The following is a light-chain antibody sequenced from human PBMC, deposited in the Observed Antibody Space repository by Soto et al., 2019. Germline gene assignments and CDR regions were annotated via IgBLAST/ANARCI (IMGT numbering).Light chain of an antibody. V-gene: IGKV3-11*01. CDR2: GAS. CDR3: QQYSDLPMT. Sequence: EIVLTQSPATLSLSPGERATLSCRASQSVTSYLAWYQQKPGQAPRLLIYGASTRATGIPARFSGSASGTDFTLTISRLEPEDFAVYFCQQYSDLPMTFGQGTRLEIK. J-gene: IGKJ5*01. CDR1: QSVTSY.